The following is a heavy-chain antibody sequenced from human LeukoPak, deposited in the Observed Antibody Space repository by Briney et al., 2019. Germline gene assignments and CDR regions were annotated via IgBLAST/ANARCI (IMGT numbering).Heavy chain of an antibody. J-gene: IGHJ4*02. Sequence: GGSLRLSCAASDYAVHWVRQAPGKGLEWVSGISWNSGSIGYADSVKGRFTISRDNAKNSLYLQMNSLRAEDTALYYCAKDIDPQLVLGLDYWGQGTLVTVSS. D-gene: IGHD6-13*01. CDR2: ISWNSGSI. V-gene: IGHV3-9*01. CDR1: DYA. CDR3: AKDIDPQLVLGLDY.